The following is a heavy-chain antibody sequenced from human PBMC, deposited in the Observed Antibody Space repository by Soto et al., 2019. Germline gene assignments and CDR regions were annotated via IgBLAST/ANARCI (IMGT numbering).Heavy chain of an antibody. CDR2: INPSGGST. CDR1: GYTFTSYY. J-gene: IGHJ4*02. V-gene: IGHV1-46*03. D-gene: IGHD4-17*01. Sequence: QVQLVQSGAEVKKPGASVKVSCKASGYTFTSYYMHWVRQAPGQGLEWMGIINPSGGSTSDAQKYQGRVTITRDTSTSTGYMELSKLRPEDTAVYSCASAPYGDYDGNYFDYWGQGTLVTVSS. CDR3: ASAPYGDYDGNYFDY.